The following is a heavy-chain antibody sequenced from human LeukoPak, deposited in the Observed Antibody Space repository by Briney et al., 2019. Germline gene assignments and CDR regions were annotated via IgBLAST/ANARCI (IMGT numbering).Heavy chain of an antibody. CDR2: ISSSSSYI. Sequence: GGSLRLSCAASGFTSSSYSMNWVRQAPGKGLEWVSSISSSSSYIYYADSVKGRFTISRDNAKNSLYLQMNSLRAEDTAVYYCAREGVWFGELLGFDYWGQGTLVTVSS. V-gene: IGHV3-21*01. D-gene: IGHD3-10*01. CDR1: GFTSSSYS. CDR3: AREGVWFGELLGFDY. J-gene: IGHJ4*02.